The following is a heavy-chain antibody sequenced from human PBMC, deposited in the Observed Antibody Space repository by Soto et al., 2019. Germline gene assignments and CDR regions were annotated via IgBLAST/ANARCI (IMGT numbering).Heavy chain of an antibody. D-gene: IGHD2-2*01. CDR2: IIPIFGTA. CDR1: GGTFSSYA. Sequence: QVQLVQSGAEVKKPGSSVKVSCKASGGTFSSYAISWVRQAPGQGLEWTGGIIPIFGTANYAQKFQGRVTITADDSSTTAYMQLSSLRSEDTAVYYCARGYQLLWSSVRKYYYSGMDVWGQGTTVTVSS. CDR3: ARGYQLLWSSVRKYYYSGMDV. J-gene: IGHJ6*02. V-gene: IGHV1-69*12.